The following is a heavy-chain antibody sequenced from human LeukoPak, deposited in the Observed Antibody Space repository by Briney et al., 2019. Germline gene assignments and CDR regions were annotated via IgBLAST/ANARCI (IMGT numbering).Heavy chain of an antibody. CDR3: ARLPPTYYYDSSGINSHQNQFDP. D-gene: IGHD3-22*01. Sequence: PSETLSLTCTVSGGSISSSSYYWGWIRQPPGKGLEWIGSIYYSGSTYYNPSLKSRVTISVDTSKNQFSLKLSSVTAADTAVYYCARLPPTYYYDSSGINSHQNQFDPWGQGTLVTVPS. J-gene: IGHJ5*02. CDR1: GGSISSSSYY. CDR2: IYYSGST. V-gene: IGHV4-39*01.